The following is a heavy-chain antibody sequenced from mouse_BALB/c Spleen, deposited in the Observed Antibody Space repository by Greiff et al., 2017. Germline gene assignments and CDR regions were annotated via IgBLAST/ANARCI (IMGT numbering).Heavy chain of an antibody. CDR3: AREQAYYGNYGRFAY. Sequence: EVQLVESGGGLVKPGGSLKLSCAASGFTFSSYGMSWVRQTPDKRLELVATINSNGGSTYYPDSVKGRFTISRDNAKNTLYLQMSSLKSEDTAMYYCAREQAYYGNYGRFAYWGQGTLVTVSA. CDR1: GFTFSSYG. CDR2: INSNGGST. D-gene: IGHD2-1*01. J-gene: IGHJ3*01. V-gene: IGHV5-6-3*01.